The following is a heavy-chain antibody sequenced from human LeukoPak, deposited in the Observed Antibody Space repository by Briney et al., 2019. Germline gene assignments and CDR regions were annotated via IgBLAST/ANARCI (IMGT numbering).Heavy chain of an antibody. Sequence: GGSLRLSCAASGFTFNSAWMNWVRQAPGKGLEWVGRIKSKTDGETTDCAAPVNGRFTISRDDSKNTLYLQMNSLKTEDTAVYYRTRDRRDSSGWFGGFDYWGQGTPVTVSS. V-gene: IGHV3-15*07. J-gene: IGHJ4*02. CDR1: GFTFNSAW. CDR3: TRDRRDSSGWFGGFDY. CDR2: IKSKTDGETT. D-gene: IGHD6-19*01.